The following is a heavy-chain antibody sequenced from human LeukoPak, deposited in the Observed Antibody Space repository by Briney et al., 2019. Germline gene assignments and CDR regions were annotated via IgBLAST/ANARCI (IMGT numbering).Heavy chain of an antibody. J-gene: IGHJ3*02. CDR2: ISSSSSYI. CDR1: GFTFSSYS. CDR3: AKDRKWFGELLAQRPHDAFDI. D-gene: IGHD3-10*01. V-gene: IGHV3-21*04. Sequence: KPGGSLRPSCAASGFTFSSYSMNWVRQAPGKGLEWVSSISSSSSYIYHADSVKGRFTISRDNAKNSLYLQMNSLRAEDTALYYCAKDRKWFGELLAQRPHDAFDIWGQGTMVTVSS.